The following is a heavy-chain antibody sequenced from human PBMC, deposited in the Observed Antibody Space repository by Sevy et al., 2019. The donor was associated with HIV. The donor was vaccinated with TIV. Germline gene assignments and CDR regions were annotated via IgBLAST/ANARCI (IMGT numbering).Heavy chain of an antibody. J-gene: IGHJ4*02. D-gene: IGHD2-2*01. CDR2: ISSSSSYI. Sequence: GGSLRLSCAASGFTFSSYSMNWVRRAPGKGLEWVSSISSSSSYIYYADSVKGRFTISRDNAKNSLYLQMNSLRAEDTAVYYCAREPADFYIDYWGQGTLVTVSS. V-gene: IGHV3-21*01. CDR1: GFTFSSYS. CDR3: AREPADFYIDY.